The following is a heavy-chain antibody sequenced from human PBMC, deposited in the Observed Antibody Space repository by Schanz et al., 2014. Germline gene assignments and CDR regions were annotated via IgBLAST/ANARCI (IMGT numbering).Heavy chain of an antibody. V-gene: IGHV3-48*04. Sequence: EVQLVESGGGLIQPGGSLRLSCEASGFDFNSYSMNWVRQVPGKGLEWLSYIATSSSTRHYADSVKGRVTISRDNAKNSLYLQMNSLRAEDTAVYYCAREQIMAAAGLVDYWGHGTLVTVSS. CDR1: GFDFNSYS. CDR2: IATSSSTR. J-gene: IGHJ4*01. CDR3: AREQIMAAAGLVDY. D-gene: IGHD6-13*01.